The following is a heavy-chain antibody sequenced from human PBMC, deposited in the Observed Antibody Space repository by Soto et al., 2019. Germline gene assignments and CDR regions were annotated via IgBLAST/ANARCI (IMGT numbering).Heavy chain of an antibody. Sequence: QVQLVESGGGVVQPGRSLRLSCAASGFTFSSYGMHWVRQAPGKGLEWVAVISYAGSNKYYADSVKGRFTISRDNSKNTLYLQMNSLRAEDTAVYYCAKDLVMITFGGVIVNYYYGMDVWGQGTTVTVSS. D-gene: IGHD3-16*02. CDR1: GFTFSSYG. V-gene: IGHV3-30*18. J-gene: IGHJ6*02. CDR2: ISYAGSNK. CDR3: AKDLVMITFGGVIVNYYYGMDV.